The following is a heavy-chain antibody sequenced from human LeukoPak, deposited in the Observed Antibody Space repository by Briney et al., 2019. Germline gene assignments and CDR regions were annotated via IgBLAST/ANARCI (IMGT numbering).Heavy chain of an antibody. CDR2: IKPKTDGETT. D-gene: IGHD2-21*01. CDR3: ITPLPYSAQ. J-gene: IGHJ4*02. CDR1: GFTFSNAY. Sequence: GGSLRLSCAASGFTFSNAYMSWVRQAPGKGLEWVGRIKPKTDGETTEYAAPVKGRFSISRDDSKNMLYLQMNSLKTEDTAVYYCITPLPYSAQGGQGTLVTVSS. V-gene: IGHV3-15*07.